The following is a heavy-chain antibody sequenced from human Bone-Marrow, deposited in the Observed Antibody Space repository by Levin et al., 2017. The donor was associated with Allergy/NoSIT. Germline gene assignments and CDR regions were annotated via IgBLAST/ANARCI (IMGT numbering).Heavy chain of an antibody. CDR3: ARSLFGGDYLDY. J-gene: IGHJ4*02. CDR1: GFTFSTCG. Sequence: LSLTCAASGFTFSTCGMHWVRQAPGKGLEWVAVIWSDGITKYYGDSVKGRFTISRDNSQNTLFLQLNSLRAEDTAVYYCARSLFGGDYLDYWGQGTLVTVSS. CDR2: IWSDGITK. V-gene: IGHV3-33*01. D-gene: IGHD3-10*01.